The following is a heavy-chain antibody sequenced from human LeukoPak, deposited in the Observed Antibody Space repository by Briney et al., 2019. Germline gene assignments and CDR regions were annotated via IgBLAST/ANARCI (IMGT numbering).Heavy chain of an antibody. CDR3: ARSYDTNFDY. V-gene: IGHV4-59*01. CDR2: IYFSGST. J-gene: IGHJ4*02. D-gene: IGHD3-3*01. CDR1: GGSIRSYY. Sequence: PSETLSLTCTVSGGSIRSYYWSWIRQPPGKGLEWIGYIYFSGSTSYNPSLKSRVTISVDRSKNQFSLKLSSVAAADTAVYYCARSYDTNFDYWGQGTLVTVSS.